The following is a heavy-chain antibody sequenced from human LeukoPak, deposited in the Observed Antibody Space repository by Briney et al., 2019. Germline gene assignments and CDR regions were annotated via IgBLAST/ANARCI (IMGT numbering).Heavy chain of an antibody. J-gene: IGHJ4*02. V-gene: IGHV3-21*01. Sequence: GGSLRLSCAASGFTFSSYSMNWVRQAPGKGLEWVSSISSSSTYIYYADSVKGRFTISRDNAKSSLYLQMNGLRAEDTAVYYCARDDISWNFDYWGQGTLVTVPS. D-gene: IGHD6-13*01. CDR2: ISSSSTYI. CDR1: GFTFSSYS. CDR3: ARDDISWNFDY.